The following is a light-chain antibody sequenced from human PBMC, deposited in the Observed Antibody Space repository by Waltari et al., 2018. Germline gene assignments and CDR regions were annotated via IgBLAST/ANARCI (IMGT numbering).Light chain of an antibody. J-gene: IGLJ1*01. Sequence: SYVLTQPPSVSVAPGETATITCGGDNIGTYSLHRYQQKAGQAPALVIFYDRDLPSGNPERLSGSNSGNTATLTSIRVEAGDDARYYCHVWHPHVEPGVFGTGTEVTVL. CDR1: NIGTYS. CDR3: HVWHPHVEPGV. CDR2: YDR. V-gene: IGLV3-21*04.